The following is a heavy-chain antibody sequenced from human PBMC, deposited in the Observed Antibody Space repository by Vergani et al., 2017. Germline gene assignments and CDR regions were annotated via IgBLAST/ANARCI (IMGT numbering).Heavy chain of an antibody. J-gene: IGHJ5*02. V-gene: IGHV4-59*01. D-gene: IGHD3-22*01. CDR2: IYYSGST. CDR1: GGSISSYY. CDR3: ARSPVVPLLDGWFDP. Sequence: QVQLQESGPGLVKPSETLSLTCTVSGGSISSYYWSWIRQPPGKGLEWIGYIYYSGSTNYNPSLKSRVTISVDTSKNQFSLKLSSVTAADTAVYYWARSPVVPLLDGWFDPWGQGTLVTVSS.